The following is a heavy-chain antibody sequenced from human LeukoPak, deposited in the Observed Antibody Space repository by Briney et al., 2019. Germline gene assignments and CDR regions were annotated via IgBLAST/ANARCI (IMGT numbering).Heavy chain of an antibody. J-gene: IGHJ4*02. V-gene: IGHV3-23*01. Sequence: RGSLRVSCAASGFTFSSYAMSWVRQAPGKGLEWVSAISASGGSTFYADSVKGRFTISRDNSKNTLYLQMNSLRAEDTALYYCAKGRGYSGYDFFDYWGQGTLASVSS. CDR1: GFTFSSYA. CDR3: AKGRGYSGYDFFDY. CDR2: ISASGGST. D-gene: IGHD5-12*01.